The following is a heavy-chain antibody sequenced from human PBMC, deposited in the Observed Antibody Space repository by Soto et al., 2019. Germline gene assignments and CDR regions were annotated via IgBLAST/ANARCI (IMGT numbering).Heavy chain of an antibody. V-gene: IGHV3-23*01. D-gene: IGHD1-26*01. J-gene: IGHJ4*03. CDR1: GGNFISYA. Sequence: PGVLQRHSYTAAGGNFISYAVSWIRQAQGKGLEWVSAISGSGGSTYYADSVKGRFTISRDNSKNTLYLQMNSLRAEDTAVYYCAKDSGSYPTRYFDFCGQGTLVTRSS. CDR2: ISGSGGST. CDR3: AKDSGSYPTRYFDF.